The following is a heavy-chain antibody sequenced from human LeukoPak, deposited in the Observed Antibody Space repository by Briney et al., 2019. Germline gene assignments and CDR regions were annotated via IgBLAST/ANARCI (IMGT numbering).Heavy chain of an antibody. CDR2: LASDGRST. CDR1: GFTFSDYW. J-gene: IGHJ4*02. Sequence: GGSLRLSCAASGFTFSDYWMHWVRQAPGKGLVWVSRLASDGRSTSYADSVKGRFTMSRDNAKNTLFLQMNSLRDEDTAVYYCARGASTYSDYWGQGTPVTVSS. CDR3: ARGASTYSDY. V-gene: IGHV3-74*01.